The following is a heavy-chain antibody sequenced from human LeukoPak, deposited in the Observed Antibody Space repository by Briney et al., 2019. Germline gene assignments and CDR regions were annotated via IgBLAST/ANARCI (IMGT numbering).Heavy chain of an antibody. CDR1: GYTFTNYD. J-gene: IGHJ4*02. V-gene: IGHV1-46*01. CDR2: INPSGGTT. CDR3: ASGDYGVPFDY. D-gene: IGHD4-17*01. Sequence: ASVKVSCKASGYTFTNYDMHWVRQAPGQGLEWMGMINPSGGTTSYAQKFQGRVTMTRDMSTSTVFLELNSLRSEDTAVYYCASGDYGVPFDYWGPGTLVTVSS.